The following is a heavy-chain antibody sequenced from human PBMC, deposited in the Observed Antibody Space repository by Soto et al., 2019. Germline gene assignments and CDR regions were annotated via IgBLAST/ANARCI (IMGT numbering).Heavy chain of an antibody. CDR2: ISSNGGST. CDR3: ARVKRFLEWLFFDP. CDR1: GFTFSSYA. Sequence: PXXSLRLSCAASGFTFSSYAMHWVLQAPGKGLEYVSAISSNGGSTYYANSVKGRFTISRDNSKNTLYLQMGSLRAEDMAVYYCARVKRFLEWLFFDPWGQGTLVTVS. J-gene: IGHJ5*02. V-gene: IGHV3-64*01. D-gene: IGHD3-3*01.